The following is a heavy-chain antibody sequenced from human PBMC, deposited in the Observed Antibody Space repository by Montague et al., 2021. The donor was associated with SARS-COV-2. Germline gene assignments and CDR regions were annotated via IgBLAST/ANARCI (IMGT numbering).Heavy chain of an antibody. CDR3: ARQRIFCSSTSCYDNWFDP. J-gene: IGHJ5*02. CDR1: GGSISSSSYY. D-gene: IGHD2-2*01. V-gene: IGHV4-39*01. CDR2: IYYSGST. Sequence: SETLSLTCTVSGGSISSSSYYWGWIRQPPGKGLEWIGSIYYSGSTYYNPSLKSRVTISVDTSKNQFSLKLSSVTAADTAVYYCARQRIFCSSTSCYDNWFDPWGQGTLVTGSS.